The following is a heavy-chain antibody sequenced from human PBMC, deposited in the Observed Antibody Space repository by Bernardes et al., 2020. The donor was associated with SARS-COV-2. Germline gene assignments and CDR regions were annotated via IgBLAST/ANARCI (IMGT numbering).Heavy chain of an antibody. J-gene: IGHJ4*02. Sequence: GGSLRLSCAASGFTFNNFGMSWVRQAPGKGLEWVSGISRSGVSTYYGDSVKGRFTISRDNAKNTLYLQMTSLSAEDTAVYYCAKSPRAELPFFDNWGQGTLVTVSS. V-gene: IGHV3-23*01. D-gene: IGHD1-7*01. CDR3: AKSPRAELPFFDN. CDR1: GFTFNNFG. CDR2: ISRSGVST.